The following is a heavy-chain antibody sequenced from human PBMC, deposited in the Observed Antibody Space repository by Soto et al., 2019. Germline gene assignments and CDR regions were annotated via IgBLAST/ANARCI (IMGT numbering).Heavy chain of an antibody. CDR3: ARWGAVVTAIPNAFDI. CDR2: IYYNGAT. Sequence: QVQLQESGPGLVKASETLSLTRSVSGGSINNYYWSWIQQPPGKGLEWIGYIYYNGATNYNSSLKSRVTMSMDTSKNQFYLRLSSVTAADTAVYYCARWGAVVTAIPNAFDIWGQGTMATVSS. CDR1: GGSINNYY. J-gene: IGHJ3*02. V-gene: IGHV4-59*01. D-gene: IGHD2-21*02.